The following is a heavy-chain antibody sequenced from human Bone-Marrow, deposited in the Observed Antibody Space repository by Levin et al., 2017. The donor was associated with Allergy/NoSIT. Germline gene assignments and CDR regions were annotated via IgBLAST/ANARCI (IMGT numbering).Heavy chain of an antibody. CDR1: GYSFTSYW. Sequence: KPGGSLRLSCKGSGYSFTSYWISWVRQMPGKGLEWMGRIDPSDSYTNYSPSFQGHVTISADKSISTAYLQWSSLKASDTAMYYCARLYFGSVVVVAATLRNHDAFDIWGQGTMVTVSS. D-gene: IGHD2-15*01. CDR3: ARLYFGSVVVVAATLRNHDAFDI. CDR2: IDPSDSYT. J-gene: IGHJ3*02. V-gene: IGHV5-10-1*01.